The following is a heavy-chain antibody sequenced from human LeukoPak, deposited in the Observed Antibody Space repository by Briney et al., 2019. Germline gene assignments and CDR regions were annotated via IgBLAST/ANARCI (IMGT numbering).Heavy chain of an antibody. CDR1: GGSISSGGYY. J-gene: IGHJ4*02. D-gene: IGHD3-22*01. CDR2: IYYSGST. V-gene: IGHV4-31*03. CDR3: ARGYYDSSGSPRAFDY. Sequence: SETLSLTCTVSGGSISSGGYYWSWIRQHPGKDLEWIGYIYYSGSTYYNPSLKSRVTISVDTSKNQFSLKLSSVTAADTAVYYCARGYYDSSGSPRAFDYWGQGTLVTVSS.